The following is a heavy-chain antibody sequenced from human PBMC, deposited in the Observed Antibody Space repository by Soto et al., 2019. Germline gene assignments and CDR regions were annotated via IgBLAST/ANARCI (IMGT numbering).Heavy chain of an antibody. J-gene: IGHJ3*02. D-gene: IGHD3-16*01. Sequence: QVQLVQSGAEVKKPGSSVNVSCKASGGTFSSYTFSWVRQAPGQGLEWMGGIVPLFGTTNDAKIFQGRVTISADESTSTVYMELSSLRSEYAATYYCARDGDVTSTRPRGALDIWGQGTVITVSS. CDR1: GGTFSSYT. CDR3: ARDGDVTSTRPRGALDI. CDR2: IVPLFGTT. V-gene: IGHV1-69*01.